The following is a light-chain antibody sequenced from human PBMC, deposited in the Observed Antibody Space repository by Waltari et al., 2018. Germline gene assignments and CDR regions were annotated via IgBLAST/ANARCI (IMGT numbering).Light chain of an antibody. Sequence: QSVLTQPPSASGTPGQRVTISCSGSSSNIGNNYVYWYRQLPGTAPKLLIYKNNQRPSGVPDGFSGSNSGTSASLAISGLRSEDEADYYCAAWDDSLSGVVFGGGTKLTVL. J-gene: IGLJ2*01. CDR3: AAWDDSLSGVV. CDR1: SSNIGNNY. V-gene: IGLV1-47*01. CDR2: KNN.